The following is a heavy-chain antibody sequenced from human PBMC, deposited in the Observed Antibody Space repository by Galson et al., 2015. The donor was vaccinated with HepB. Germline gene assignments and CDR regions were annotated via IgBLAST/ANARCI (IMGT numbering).Heavy chain of an antibody. CDR1: GFTFSSCA. CDR2: ISGGAGAT. V-gene: IGHV3-23*01. Sequence: SLRLSCAASGFTFSSCAMTWVRQAPGTGLEWVSGISGGAGATYYADYVKGRFTIARDNSKSTLYLQMNSLRAEDTAVYYCAKGHVSWSGYYIDYWGQGTLVTVSS. J-gene: IGHJ4*02. D-gene: IGHD3-3*01. CDR3: AKGHVSWSGYYIDY.